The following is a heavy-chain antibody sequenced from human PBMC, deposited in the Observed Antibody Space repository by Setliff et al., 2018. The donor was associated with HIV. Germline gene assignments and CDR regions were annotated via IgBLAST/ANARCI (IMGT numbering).Heavy chain of an antibody. CDR3: VSGGGGIAVAGTGGWFDP. CDR1: GDFISSGSYY. V-gene: IGHV4-61*09. CDR2: IYTSGST. J-gene: IGHJ5*02. D-gene: IGHD6-19*01. Sequence: TLSLTCIVSGDFISSGSYYWTWIRQPAGKGLEWIGHIYTSGSTNYNPSLKSRVTISKDTSKNQFSLKLNSVTAADTAMYFCVSGGGGIAVAGTGGWFDPWGQGTLITVSS.